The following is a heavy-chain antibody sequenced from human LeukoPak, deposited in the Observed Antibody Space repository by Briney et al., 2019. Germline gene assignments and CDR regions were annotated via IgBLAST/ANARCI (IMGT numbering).Heavy chain of an antibody. CDR2: ISSNGGST. CDR3: ASSSAAAGATFDY. Sequence: GGSLRLSCAASGFTFSSYAMHWVRQAPGKGLEYVSAISSNGGSTYYANSVKGRFTISRDNSKNTLYLQMGSLRAEDMAVYYCASSSAAAGATFDYWGQGTLVTVSS. V-gene: IGHV3-64*01. D-gene: IGHD6-13*01. CDR1: GFTFSSYA. J-gene: IGHJ4*02.